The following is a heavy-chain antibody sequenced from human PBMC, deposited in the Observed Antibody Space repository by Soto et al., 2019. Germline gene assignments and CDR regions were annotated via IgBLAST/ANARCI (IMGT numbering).Heavy chain of an antibody. D-gene: IGHD6-13*01. CDR3: ARGRSRWDY. Sequence: PXATLCLPGSVAGGAISTCCWSWIRQPAGKGLEWIGRIYSGGRNNYNPSLKSRVTMSVDTSKNQFSLRLSSVTAADTAMYYCARGRSRWDYWGQGTLVTVPS. CDR1: GGAISTCC. CDR2: IYSGGRN. J-gene: IGHJ4*02. V-gene: IGHV4-4*07.